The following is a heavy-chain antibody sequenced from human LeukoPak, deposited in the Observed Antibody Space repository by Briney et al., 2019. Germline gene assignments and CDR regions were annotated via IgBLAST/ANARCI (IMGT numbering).Heavy chain of an antibody. Sequence: GGSLRLSCAASGFTFSSYGMHWVRQTPGKGLEWVAVVSYAGTIKYYTDSARGRFTISRDNSKNIVSLQMNNLTTEDTAVYYCAREKFDSWGQGTLVTVSP. CDR2: VSYAGTIK. CDR3: AREKFDS. CDR1: GFTFSSYG. J-gene: IGHJ5*01. V-gene: IGHV3-33*05.